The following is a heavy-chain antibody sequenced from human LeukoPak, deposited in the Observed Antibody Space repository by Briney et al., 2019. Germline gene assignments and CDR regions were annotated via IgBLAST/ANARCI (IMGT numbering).Heavy chain of an antibody. CDR2: ISDSGAHT. J-gene: IGHJ2*01. D-gene: IGHD6-19*01. V-gene: IGHV3-23*01. Sequence: GGSLRLSCAASGFTFSTYAMSWVRQAPGKGLEWVSTISDSGAHTYYADSVRGRFTISRDNSKNTLYLQKNSLRADDTAIYYCAKSMTLQWRGFFDLWGRGTHVTVSS. CDR1: GFTFSTYA. CDR3: AKSMTLQWRGFFDL.